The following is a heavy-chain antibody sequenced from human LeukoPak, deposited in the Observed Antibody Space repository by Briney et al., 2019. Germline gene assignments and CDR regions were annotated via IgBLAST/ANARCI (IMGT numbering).Heavy chain of an antibody. CDR1: GGSFNGYY. V-gene: IGHV4-34*01. Sequence: SETLSLTCNVSGGSFNGYYWTWIRQPPGKGLEWIADINHIGTTNHNPSLKSRVTVSTDTSKQQFFLKLTSVTAADTALYYCARLVVTAPQYHYYMDVWGEGTTVTVSS. CDR2: INHIGTT. J-gene: IGHJ6*03. CDR3: ARLVVTAPQYHYYMDV. D-gene: IGHD2-21*02.